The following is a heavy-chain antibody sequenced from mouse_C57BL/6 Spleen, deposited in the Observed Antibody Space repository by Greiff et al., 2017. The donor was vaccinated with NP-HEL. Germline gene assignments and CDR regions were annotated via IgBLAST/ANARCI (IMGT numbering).Heavy chain of an antibody. J-gene: IGHJ2*01. D-gene: IGHD1-1*01. CDR1: GYTFTSYW. CDR2: IHPSDSDT. Sequence: QVQLKQPGAELVKPGASVKVSCKASGYTFTSYWMHWVKQRPGQGLEWIGRIHPSDSDTNYNQKFKGKATLTVDKSSSTAYMQLSSLTSEDSAVYYCAMRYGSSPGYFDYWGQGTTLTVSS. V-gene: IGHV1-74*01. CDR3: AMRYGSSPGYFDY.